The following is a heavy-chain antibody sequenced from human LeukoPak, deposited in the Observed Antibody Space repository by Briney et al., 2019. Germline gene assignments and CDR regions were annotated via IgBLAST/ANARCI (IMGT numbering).Heavy chain of an antibody. Sequence: GGSLRLSCAASGFTFSTYSMTWVRQAPGKGLEWVSSISSSSGYIYYADSVKGRFTISRDNSKNTLYLQMNSLRAEDTAVYYCAKVLAPIYDSSGYYYRFDYWGQGTLVTVSS. CDR2: ISSSSGYI. J-gene: IGHJ4*02. CDR1: GFTFSTYS. D-gene: IGHD3-22*01. V-gene: IGHV3-21*04. CDR3: AKVLAPIYDSSGYYYRFDY.